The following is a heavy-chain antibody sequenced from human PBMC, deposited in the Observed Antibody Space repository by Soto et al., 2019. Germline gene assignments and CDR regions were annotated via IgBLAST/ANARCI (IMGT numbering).Heavy chain of an antibody. CDR2: INHSGST. D-gene: IGHD3-10*01. J-gene: IGHJ5*02. CDR3: ARGIHYYGSGSYYGWFDP. Sequence: QVQLQQWGAGLLKPSETLSLTCAVYGGSFSGYYWSWIRQPPGKGLEWIGEINHSGSTNYNPSLKSRVPISVDTSKNQCSLKLSSVTAADTAVYYCARGIHYYGSGSYYGWFDPWGQGTLVTVSS. CDR1: GGSFSGYY. V-gene: IGHV4-34*01.